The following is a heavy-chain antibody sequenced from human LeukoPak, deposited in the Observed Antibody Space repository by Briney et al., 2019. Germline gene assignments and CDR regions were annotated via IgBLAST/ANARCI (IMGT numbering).Heavy chain of an antibody. CDR2: IKTKSEGGTT. D-gene: IGHD3-10*01. CDR1: GFTFGDYA. Sequence: GGSLRLSCTASGFTFGDYAMSWVRQAPGKGLEWVGRIKTKSEGGTTDYAAPAKGRFTISRDDSKNALFLQMDSLKSDDTAMYYCTTEFKELGSFFYFYYMDVWGTGTTVTISS. V-gene: IGHV3-15*01. CDR3: TTEFKELGSFFYFYYMDV. J-gene: IGHJ6*03.